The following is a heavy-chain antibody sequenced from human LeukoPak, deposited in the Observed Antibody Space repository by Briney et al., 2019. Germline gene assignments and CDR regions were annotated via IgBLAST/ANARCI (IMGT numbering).Heavy chain of an antibody. CDR2: ISAYNGNT. V-gene: IGHV1-18*01. CDR3: AQSDYYDCSGAYDY. J-gene: IGHJ4*02. CDR1: GYTFTSYG. D-gene: IGHD3-22*01. Sequence: ASVKLSCKASGYTFTSYGISWVRQAPGQGLEWMGWISAYNGNTNYAQKLQGRVTMTTDTSTSTAYMELRSLRSDDTAVYYCAQSDYYDCSGAYDYWGQGTLVTVSS.